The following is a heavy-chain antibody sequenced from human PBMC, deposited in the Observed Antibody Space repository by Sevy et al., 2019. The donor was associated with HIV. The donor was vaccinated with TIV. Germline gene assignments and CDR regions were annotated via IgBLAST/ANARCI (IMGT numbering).Heavy chain of an antibody. Sequence: ASVKVSCKASGYNFINYGISWVRQVPGQGLEWVGGSSPFTGSPNYPQKLQDRVTVTTDTATNTAYMELRNLRSDDTAVYYCGKCTLWVYDPTNRKCGMDVWGQGTTVTVS. CDR1: GYNFINYG. CDR2: SSPFTGSP. CDR3: GKCTLWVYDPTNRKCGMDV. V-gene: IGHV1-18*01. D-gene: IGHD5-12*01. J-gene: IGHJ6*02.